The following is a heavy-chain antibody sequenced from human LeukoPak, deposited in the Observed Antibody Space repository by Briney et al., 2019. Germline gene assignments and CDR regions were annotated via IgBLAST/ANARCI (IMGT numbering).Heavy chain of an antibody. V-gene: IGHV3-48*01. CDR3: ATMGTHNDY. CDR1: GFIFSSYS. D-gene: IGHD4-23*01. CDR2: ISSSSSTI. Sequence: GGSLRLSCAASGFIFSSYSMNWVRQAPGKGLEWVSYISSSSSTIYYADSVKGRFTTSRDNAKNSLYLQMNSLRADDTAVYYCATMGTHNDYWGQGTLVTVSS. J-gene: IGHJ4*02.